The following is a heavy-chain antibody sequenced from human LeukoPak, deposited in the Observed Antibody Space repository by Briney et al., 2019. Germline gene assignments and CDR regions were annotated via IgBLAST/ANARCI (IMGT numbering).Heavy chain of an antibody. Sequence: ASVKVSCKASGYTFTSYGISWVRQAPGQGLEWMGWISAYNANTNYAQKLQGRVTMTTDTSTSTAYMELRSLGSDDTAVYYCARVQSRETIGDYWGQGTLVTVSS. J-gene: IGHJ4*02. CDR2: ISAYNANT. D-gene: IGHD4/OR15-4a*01. CDR3: ARVQSRETIGDY. V-gene: IGHV1-18*01. CDR1: GYTFTSYG.